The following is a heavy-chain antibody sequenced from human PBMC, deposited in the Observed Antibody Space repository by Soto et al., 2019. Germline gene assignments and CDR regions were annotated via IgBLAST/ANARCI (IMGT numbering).Heavy chain of an antibody. V-gene: IGHV3-21*01. CDR3: AREGTYYDILTGLDYYYYYGMDV. J-gene: IGHJ6*02. CDR2: ISSSSSYI. D-gene: IGHD3-9*01. Sequence: EVQLVESGGGLVKPGGSLRLSCAASGFTFSSYSMKWVRQAPGKGLEWVSSISSSSSYIYYADSVKGRFTISRDNAKNSLYMQMNSLRAEDTAVYYCAREGTYYDILTGLDYYYYYGMDVWGQGTTVTVSS. CDR1: GFTFSSYS.